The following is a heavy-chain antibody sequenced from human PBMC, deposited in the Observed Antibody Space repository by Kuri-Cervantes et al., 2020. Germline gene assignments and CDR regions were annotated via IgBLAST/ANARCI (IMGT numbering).Heavy chain of an antibody. J-gene: IGHJ4*02. V-gene: IGHV4-30-2*01. CDR1: GGSISSGGYS. CDR3: ARGGYCSGGSCYSGRIDY. D-gene: IGHD2-15*01. Sequence: SETLSLTCAVSGGSISSGGYSWSWIRQPPGKGLEWIGYIYHSGSTYYNPSLKSRVTISVDRSKNQFSLELSSVTAADTAVYYCARGGYCSGGSCYSGRIDYWGQGTLVTVSS. CDR2: IYHSGST.